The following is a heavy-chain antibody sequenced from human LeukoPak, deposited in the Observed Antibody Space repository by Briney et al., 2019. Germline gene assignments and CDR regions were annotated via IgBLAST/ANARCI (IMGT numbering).Heavy chain of an antibody. CDR1: GGSFSGYY. Sequence: SETLSLTCAAYGGSFSGYYWSWIRQPPGKGLEWIGEINHSGSTNYNPSLKSRVTISVDASKNQFSLKLSSVTAADTAVYYCARGDYRSMVRGVIDYYFDYWGQGTLVTVSS. D-gene: IGHD3-10*01. CDR2: INHSGST. CDR3: ARGDYRSMVRGVIDYYFDY. J-gene: IGHJ4*02. V-gene: IGHV4-34*01.